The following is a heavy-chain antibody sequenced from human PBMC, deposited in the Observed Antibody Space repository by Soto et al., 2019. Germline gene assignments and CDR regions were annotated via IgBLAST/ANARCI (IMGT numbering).Heavy chain of an antibody. CDR1: GFTVTTHD. J-gene: IGHJ4*02. CDR2: INSDGSTI. CDR3: ARDIRSAYFDY. V-gene: IGHV3-74*01. Sequence: GSPRPCYVVCGFTVTTHDMRWVRQAPGKGLVWVSHINSDGSTIVYADSVKGRFTISRDNSENIMYLQMNSLRVEDTAVYYCARDIRSAYFDYWGQGTLVTVSS. D-gene: IGHD2-21*01.